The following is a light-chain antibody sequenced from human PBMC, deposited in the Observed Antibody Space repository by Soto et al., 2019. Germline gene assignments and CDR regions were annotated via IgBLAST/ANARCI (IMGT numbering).Light chain of an antibody. V-gene: IGLV2-14*01. CDR3: SSYTSSNTLEV. Sequence: QSALIQAASVSGSPGQSITISCTGTSRDVGGSNYVSWYQHHPHRAPKLLIYEVNYRPSGVSSRFSGSKSGNTASLTISGLQAEDEADYYCSSYTSSNTLEVFGVGTKVTVL. CDR1: SRDVGGSNY. CDR2: EVN. J-gene: IGLJ1*01.